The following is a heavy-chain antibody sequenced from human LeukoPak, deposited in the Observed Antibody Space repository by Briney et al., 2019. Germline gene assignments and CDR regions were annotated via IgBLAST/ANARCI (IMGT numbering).Heavy chain of an antibody. Sequence: PSETLSLTCTVSGGSISSYYWSWIRQPPGKGLEWIGYIYYSGSTNYNPSLKSRVTISVDTSKNQFSLKLSSVTAADTAVYYCARHADSSSWYLGFDYWGQGTLVTVP. V-gene: IGHV4-59*08. J-gene: IGHJ4*02. CDR3: ARHADSSSWYLGFDY. CDR1: GGSISSYY. CDR2: IYYSGST. D-gene: IGHD6-13*01.